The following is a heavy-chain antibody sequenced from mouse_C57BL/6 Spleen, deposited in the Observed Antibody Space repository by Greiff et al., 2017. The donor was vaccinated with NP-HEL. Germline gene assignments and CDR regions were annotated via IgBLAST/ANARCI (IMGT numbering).Heavy chain of an antibody. V-gene: IGHV1-7*01. Sequence: VQLQQSGAELAKPGASVKLSCKASGYTFTSYWMHWVKQRPGQGLEWIGYINPSSGYTKYNQKFKDKATLTADKSSSTAYMQLSSLTYEDSAVYYCARGHPPTVVALDYWGQGTTLTVSS. CDR2: INPSSGYT. J-gene: IGHJ2*01. D-gene: IGHD1-1*01. CDR3: ARGHPPTVVALDY. CDR1: GYTFTSYW.